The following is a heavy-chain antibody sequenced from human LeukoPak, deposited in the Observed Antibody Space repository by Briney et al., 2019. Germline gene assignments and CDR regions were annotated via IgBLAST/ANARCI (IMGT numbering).Heavy chain of an antibody. CDR1: GFTVSDNY. J-gene: IGHJ3*02. CDR3: AREGPSLYDRGAIDI. CDR2: IYSSGTT. D-gene: IGHD5/OR15-5a*01. Sequence: HPGGFLRLSCTASGFTVSDNYMSWVRQAPGKGLEWVLVIYSSGTTYYADSVKGRFTISRDNSKNTLYLQMNSLRVEDTAVYYCAREGPSLYDRGAIDIWGQGTMVTVSS. V-gene: IGHV3-66*01.